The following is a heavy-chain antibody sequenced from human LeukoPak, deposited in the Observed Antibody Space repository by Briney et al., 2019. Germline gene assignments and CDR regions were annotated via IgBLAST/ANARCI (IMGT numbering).Heavy chain of an antibody. V-gene: IGHV4-34*01. CDR2: INHSGST. J-gene: IGHJ4*02. CDR3: ADSTALGTPFDH. Sequence: SETLSLTCAVYGGSFSGYYWSWIRQPPGKGLEWIGEINHSGSTNYNPSLKSRVTISVDTSKNQFSLKLSSVTAADTAVYYCADSTALGTPFDHWGQGTLVTVSS. D-gene: IGHD5-18*01. CDR1: GGSFSGYY.